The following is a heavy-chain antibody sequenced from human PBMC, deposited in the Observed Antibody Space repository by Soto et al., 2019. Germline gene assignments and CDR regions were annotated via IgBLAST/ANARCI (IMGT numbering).Heavy chain of an antibody. V-gene: IGHV4-30-4*01. CDR1: GGSISSGDYY. D-gene: IGHD5-18*01. CDR2: IYYSGST. Sequence: QVQLQELGPGLVKPSQTLSLTCTVSGGSISSGDYYWSWIRQPPGKGLEWIGYIYYSGSTYYNPSLKSRVTISVDTSKNQFSLKLSSVTAADTAVYYCARAISDTAMDRYYYGMDVWGQGTTVTVSS. J-gene: IGHJ6*02. CDR3: ARAISDTAMDRYYYGMDV.